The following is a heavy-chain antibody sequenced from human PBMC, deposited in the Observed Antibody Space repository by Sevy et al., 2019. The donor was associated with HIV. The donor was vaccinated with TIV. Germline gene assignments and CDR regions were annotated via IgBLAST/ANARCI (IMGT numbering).Heavy chain of an antibody. V-gene: IGHV5-51*01. CDR1: GYSFTSYW. J-gene: IGHJ3*02. CDR2: IYPGDSDT. D-gene: IGHD3-3*01. CDR3: ARQSGTDEMGWLPTRGAFDI. Sequence: GESLKISCKGSGYSFTSYWIGWVRQMPGKGLEWMGIIYPGDSDTRYSPSFQGQVTISADKSISTAYLQWSSLKASDTAMYYCARQSGTDEMGWLPTRGAFDIWGQGTMVTVSS.